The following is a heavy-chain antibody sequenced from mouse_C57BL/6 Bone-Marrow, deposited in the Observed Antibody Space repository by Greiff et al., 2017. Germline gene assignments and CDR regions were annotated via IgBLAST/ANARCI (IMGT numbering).Heavy chain of an antibody. CDR3: ARGRGFYDGYFGFAY. D-gene: IGHD2-3*01. J-gene: IGHJ3*01. V-gene: IGHV1-42*01. CDR2: INPSTGGT. CDR1: GYSFTGYY. Sequence: VQLQQSGPELVKPGASVKISCKASGYSFTGYYMNWVKQSPEKSLEWIGEINPSTGGTTYNQKFKAKATLTVDKSSSTAYMQLKSLTSEDSAVYYCARGRGFYDGYFGFAYWGQGTLVTVSA.